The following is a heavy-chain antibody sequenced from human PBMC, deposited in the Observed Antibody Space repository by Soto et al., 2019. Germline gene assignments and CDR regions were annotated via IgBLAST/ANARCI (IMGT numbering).Heavy chain of an antibody. CDR3: ARAPRPHYDY. V-gene: IGHV3-7*03. CDR2: IRQDGNEK. J-gene: IGHJ4*02. CDR1: GFTFSNYW. Sequence: GGSLRLSCKASGFTFSNYWMTWVRQAPGKGLEWVANIRQDGNEKYYVDSVKGRFTISRDNAKNSLYLQMDSLRAEDTAVYYCARAPRPHYDYWGQGTLVTVSS.